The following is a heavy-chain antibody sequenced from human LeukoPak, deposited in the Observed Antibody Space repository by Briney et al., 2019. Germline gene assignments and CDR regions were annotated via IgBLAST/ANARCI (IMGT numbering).Heavy chain of an antibody. D-gene: IGHD2-2*01. Sequence: GGSLRLSCAASGFTLSSYEMNWVRQAPGKGLEWVSYISSSSSSISYADSVKGRFTISRDNAKNSLFLQMNSLRAEDTAVYYCARRYRSTTSCLFDYWGQGTLVTVSS. CDR3: ARRYRSTTSCLFDY. V-gene: IGHV3-48*03. CDR2: ISSSSSSI. J-gene: IGHJ4*02. CDR1: GFTLSSYE.